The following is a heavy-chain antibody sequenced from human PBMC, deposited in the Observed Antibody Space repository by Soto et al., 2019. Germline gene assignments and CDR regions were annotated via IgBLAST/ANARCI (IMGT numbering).Heavy chain of an antibody. Sequence: ASVKVSCKASGYTFTSYAMHWVRQAPGQRLEWMGWINAGNGNTKYSQKFQGRVTITRDTSASTAYMELSSLRSEDTAVYYCASDPLQLIAAAGTTDYWGQGTLVTVSS. V-gene: IGHV1-3*01. J-gene: IGHJ4*02. CDR1: GYTFTSYA. CDR2: INAGNGNT. CDR3: ASDPLQLIAAAGTTDY. D-gene: IGHD6-13*01.